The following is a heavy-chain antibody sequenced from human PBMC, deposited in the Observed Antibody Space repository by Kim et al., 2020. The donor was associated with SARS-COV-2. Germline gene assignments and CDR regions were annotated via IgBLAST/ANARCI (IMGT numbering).Heavy chain of an antibody. V-gene: IGHV4-39*01. J-gene: IGHJ4*02. Sequence: SETLSLTCTVSRASINTDSYYWGWIRQPPGRGLEWIGSVFITGSAYRNPALESRVTLSVDTSKNQFSLNLTSVTAADTAIYYCTRHLHDSSWFFALWGEGTGVTVSS. D-gene: IGHD6-13*01. CDR3: TRHLHDSSWFFAL. CDR1: RASINTDSYY. CDR2: VFITGSA.